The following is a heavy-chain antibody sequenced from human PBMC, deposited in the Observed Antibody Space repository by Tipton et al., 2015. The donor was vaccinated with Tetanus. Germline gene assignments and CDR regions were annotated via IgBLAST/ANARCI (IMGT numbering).Heavy chain of an antibody. CDR3: ARDHRLSASYAGWFDP. CDR2: VYSSGST. D-gene: IGHD1-26*01. J-gene: IGHJ5*02. Sequence: TLSLTCTVSGGSIGSGGNYWSWIRQPPGKGLEWIGNVYSSGSTYYNPSLKGRVTISVDTSTTQFSLRLNSVTAADTAIYYCARDHRLSASYAGWFDPWGQGTLVTVSS. CDR1: GGSIGSGGNY. V-gene: IGHV4-61*08.